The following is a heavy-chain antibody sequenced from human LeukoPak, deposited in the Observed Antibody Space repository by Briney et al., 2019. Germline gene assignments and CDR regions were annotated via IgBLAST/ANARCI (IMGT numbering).Heavy chain of an antibody. CDR2: INPNSGGT. CDR3: ARDTAMVTYWFDP. V-gene: IGHV1-2*02. Sequence: ASVKVSCKASGYTFTGYYMHWVRQAPGQGLEWMGWINPNSGGTNYAQKFQGKVTMTRDTSITTAYMELNRLRSDDTAVYYCARDTAMVTYWFDPWGQGTLVTVSS. CDR1: GYTFTGYY. D-gene: IGHD5-18*01. J-gene: IGHJ5*02.